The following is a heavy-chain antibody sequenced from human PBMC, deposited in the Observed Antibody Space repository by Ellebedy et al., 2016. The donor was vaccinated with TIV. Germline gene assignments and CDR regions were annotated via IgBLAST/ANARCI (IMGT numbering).Heavy chain of an antibody. CDR1: GFSFRSYW. D-gene: IGHD1-26*01. J-gene: IGHJ3*02. CDR2: INQDGSQK. CDR3: ATDGSYGDYLSPTHAFEI. V-gene: IGHV3-7*01. Sequence: GGSLRLSCAASGFSFRSYWMSWVRQAPGKGLEWVANINQDGSQKYYVDSVKGRFTISRDSAKNSLYLQMNSLRVGDAAMYYCATDGSYGDYLSPTHAFEIWGQGTMLIVSS.